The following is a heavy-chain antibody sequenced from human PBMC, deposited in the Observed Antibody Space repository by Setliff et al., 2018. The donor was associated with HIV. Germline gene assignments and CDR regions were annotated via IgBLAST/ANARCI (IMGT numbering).Heavy chain of an antibody. CDR2: VNPKSGNP. Sequence: GASVKVSCKASGYTFTSSDIYWVRQATGQGLEWMGWVNPKSGNPGYAQKFQGRVSMTRDTSISTVYMELRSLRSEDTAVYYCARGAWYTSGWHSSRYMDVWGKGTTVTVSS. CDR3: ARGAWYTSGWHSSRYMDV. J-gene: IGHJ6*03. D-gene: IGHD6-25*01. CDR1: GYTFTSSD. V-gene: IGHV1-8*02.